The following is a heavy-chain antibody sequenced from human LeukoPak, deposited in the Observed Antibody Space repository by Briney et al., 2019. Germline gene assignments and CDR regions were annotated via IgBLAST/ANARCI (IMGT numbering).Heavy chain of an antibody. V-gene: IGHV1-58*01. CDR1: GFTFTSSA. D-gene: IGHD3-16*01. CDR2: IVVGSGNT. CDR3: AASGGGLWLIDY. J-gene: IGHJ4*02. Sequence: GASVKVSCKASGFTFTSSAAQWVRQARGQRLEWIGWIVVGSGNTNYAQKFQERVTITRDMSTSTAYMELSSLRSEDTAVYYCAASGGGLWLIDYWGQGTLVTVSS.